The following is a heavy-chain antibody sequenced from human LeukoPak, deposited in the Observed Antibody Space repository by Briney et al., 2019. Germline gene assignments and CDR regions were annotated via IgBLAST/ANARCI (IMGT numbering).Heavy chain of an antibody. CDR1: GFTFSSYG. V-gene: IGHV3-30*02. J-gene: IGHJ4*02. CDR3: ARVHDYGDLGFDY. D-gene: IGHD4-17*01. Sequence: GGSLRLSCAASGFTFSSYGMHWVRQAPGKGLEWVAFIRYDGSNKYYADSVKGRFTISRDNSKNTLYLQMNSLRAEDTAVYYCARVHDYGDLGFDYWGQGTLVTVSS. CDR2: IRYDGSNK.